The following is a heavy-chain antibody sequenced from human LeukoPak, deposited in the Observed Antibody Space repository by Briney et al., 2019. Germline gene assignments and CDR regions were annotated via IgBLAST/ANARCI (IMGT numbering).Heavy chain of an antibody. CDR1: GASISTSD. CDR2: IHYSGDM. D-gene: IGHD2-15*01. CDR3: ARVGCSGGSCYPDY. Sequence: SETLSLTCTVSGASISTSDWYWIRQPPGKGLEWIGYIHYSGDMNYNPSLKSRVTISAYTSKNQLSLKLSSVTAADTSVYYCARVGCSGGSCYPDYWGQGTLVTGSS. J-gene: IGHJ4*02. V-gene: IGHV4-59*01.